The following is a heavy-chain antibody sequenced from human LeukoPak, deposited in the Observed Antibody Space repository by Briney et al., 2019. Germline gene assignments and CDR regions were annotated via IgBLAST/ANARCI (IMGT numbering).Heavy chain of an antibody. Sequence: QPGGSLRLSCAASGFMFTSYSMNWVRQAPGKGLEWVAYISSPSTNIYYVDSVKGRFTISRDNAKNSLYLQMNSLRAEDTAVYYCARVATMVRVPLDALDIWGQGTMVSVSS. J-gene: IGHJ3*02. V-gene: IGHV3-48*04. CDR3: ARVATMVRVPLDALDI. CDR2: ISSPSTNI. CDR1: GFMFTSYS. D-gene: IGHD3-10*01.